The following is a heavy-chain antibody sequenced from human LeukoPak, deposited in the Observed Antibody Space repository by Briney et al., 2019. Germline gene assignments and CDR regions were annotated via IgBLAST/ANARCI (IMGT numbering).Heavy chain of an antibody. CDR3: ARGGGVGATYDY. Sequence: PSETLSLTCTVSGGSISSYYWSWIRQPPGKGLEWIGYIYYSGSTNYNPSLKSRVTISVDTSKNQFSLKLSSVTAADTAVHYCARGGGVGATYDYWGEGTLVTVSS. CDR2: IYYSGST. D-gene: IGHD1-26*01. V-gene: IGHV4-59*08. J-gene: IGHJ4*02. CDR1: GGSISSYY.